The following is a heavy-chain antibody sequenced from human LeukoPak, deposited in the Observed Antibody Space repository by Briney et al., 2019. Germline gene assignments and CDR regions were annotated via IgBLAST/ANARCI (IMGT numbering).Heavy chain of an antibody. V-gene: IGHV4-34*01. J-gene: IGHJ4*02. Sequence: SETLSLTCAVSGGSFSGYYWTWIRQPPGKGLEWIGEINHSGSANYNPSLMSRVTISVDTSKNQFSLKLSSVTAADTAVYYCARHPSAVAGKTFDYWGQGTLVTVSS. CDR3: ARHPSAVAGKTFDY. CDR1: GGSFSGYY. D-gene: IGHD6-19*01. CDR2: INHSGSA.